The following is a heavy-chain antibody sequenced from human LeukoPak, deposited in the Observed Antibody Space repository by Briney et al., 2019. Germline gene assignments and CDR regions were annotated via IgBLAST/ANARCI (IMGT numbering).Heavy chain of an antibody. J-gene: IGHJ6*03. D-gene: IGHD5-12*01. V-gene: IGHV4-31*03. CDR1: GGSISSGGYY. CDR3: ARERGYSGYDRGDYYYYYMDV. Sequence: SQTLSLTCTVSGGSISSGGYYWSWIRQHPGKGLEWIGYIYYSGSTYYNPSLKSRVTISVDTSKNQFSLKLSSVTAADTAVYYCARERGYSGYDRGDYYYYYMDVWGKGTTVTVSS. CDR2: IYYSGST.